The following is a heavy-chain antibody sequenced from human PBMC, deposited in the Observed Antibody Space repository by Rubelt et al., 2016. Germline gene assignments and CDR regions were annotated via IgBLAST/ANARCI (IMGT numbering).Heavy chain of an antibody. CDR2: VRRKANSYTT. V-gene: IGHV3-72*01. D-gene: IGHD3-22*01. CDR1: GFTFSDHY. Sequence: EVQLVESGGGLVQPGGSLRLSCAASGFTFSDHYMDWVRQAPGKGLEWVGRVRRKANSYTTEYAASVKGRFTISRADSKNSLYLQMNSLKTEDTAVYLCARVMDSNGYSFDYWGQGTLVTVSS. CDR3: ARVMDSNGYSFDY. J-gene: IGHJ4*02.